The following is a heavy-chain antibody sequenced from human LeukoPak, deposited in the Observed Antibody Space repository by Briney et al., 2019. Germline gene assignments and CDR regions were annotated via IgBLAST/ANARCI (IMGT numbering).Heavy chain of an antibody. D-gene: IGHD6-6*01. CDR1: GFTFSSYA. CDR2: ISYDGSNK. CDR3: LFEYRSSSADY. V-gene: IGHV3-30-3*01. Sequence: PGGSLRLSCAASGFTFSSYAMHWVRQAPGRGLEWVAVISYDGSNKYYADSVKGRFTISRDNSKNTLYLQMNSLRAEDTAVYYCLFEYRSSSADYWGQGTLVTVSS. J-gene: IGHJ4*02.